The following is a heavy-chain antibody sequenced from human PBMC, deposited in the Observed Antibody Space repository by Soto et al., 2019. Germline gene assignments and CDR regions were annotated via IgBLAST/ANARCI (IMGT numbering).Heavy chain of an antibody. D-gene: IGHD4-17*01. CDR1: GGSISSYY. CDR3: ARHAYYGRNSGFDY. V-gene: IGHV4-59*08. Sequence: SETLSLTCTVSGGSISSYYWSWIRQPPGKGLEWIGYIYYSGSTNYNPSLKSRVTMSVDTSKNQFSLKLSSVTAADTAVYYCARHAYYGRNSGFDYWGQGTLVTVSS. J-gene: IGHJ4*02. CDR2: IYYSGST.